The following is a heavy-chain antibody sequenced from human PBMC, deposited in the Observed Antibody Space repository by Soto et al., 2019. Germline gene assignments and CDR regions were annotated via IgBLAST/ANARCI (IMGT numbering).Heavy chain of an antibody. CDR3: ASSGYYRAGAFDI. CDR1: VFTLSSYA. CDR2: FSGTGGYT. D-gene: IGHD3-22*01. Sequence: GGSLRLSCTASVFTLSSYAMSWVRQAPGKGLEWVSTFSGTGGYTYYTDSVKGRFTISRDESKNTLFLHMNSLRAADTAVYYCASSGYYRAGAFDIWGQGKMVTVSS. J-gene: IGHJ3*02. V-gene: IGHV3-23*01.